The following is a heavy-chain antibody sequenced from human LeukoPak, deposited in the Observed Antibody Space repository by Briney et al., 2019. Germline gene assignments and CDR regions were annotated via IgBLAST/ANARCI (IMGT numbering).Heavy chain of an antibody. CDR1: GFTFGDYA. CDR3: AEADGRYCSGGSCPQDY. Sequence: GGSLRLSCTASGFTFGDYAMSWVRQAPGKGLEWVAVISYDGSNKYYADSVKGRFTISRDNSKNTLYLQMNSLRAEDTAVYYCAEADGRYCSGGSCPQDYWGQGTLVTVSS. J-gene: IGHJ4*02. D-gene: IGHD2-15*01. V-gene: IGHV3-30-3*02. CDR2: ISYDGSNK.